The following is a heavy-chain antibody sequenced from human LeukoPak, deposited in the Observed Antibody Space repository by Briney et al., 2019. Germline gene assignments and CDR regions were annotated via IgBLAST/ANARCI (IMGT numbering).Heavy chain of an antibody. J-gene: IGHJ3*02. D-gene: IGHD2-2*01. CDR3: ARATPTPRRKVVPAAMPEVDAFDI. Sequence: GGSLRLSCAASGFTVSSNYMSWVRQAPGKGLEWVSVIYSGGSTYYADSVKGRFTISRDNSKNTLYLQMNSLRAEDTAVYYCARATPTPRRKVVPAAMPEVDAFDIWGQGTMVTVSS. CDR2: IYSGGST. CDR1: GFTVSSNY. V-gene: IGHV3-53*01.